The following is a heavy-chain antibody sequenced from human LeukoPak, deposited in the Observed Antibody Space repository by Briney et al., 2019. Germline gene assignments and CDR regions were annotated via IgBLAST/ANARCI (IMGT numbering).Heavy chain of an antibody. J-gene: IGHJ4*02. CDR1: GYTFTSYD. Sequence: ASVKVSCKASGYTFTSYDINWVRQATGQGLEWLGWMNPNSGNTNYAQKLQGRVTMTTDTSTSTAYMELRSLRSDDTAVYYCARGIVGAPFDYWGQGTLVTVSS. D-gene: IGHD1-26*01. V-gene: IGHV1-8*01. CDR2: MNPNSGNT. CDR3: ARGIVGAPFDY.